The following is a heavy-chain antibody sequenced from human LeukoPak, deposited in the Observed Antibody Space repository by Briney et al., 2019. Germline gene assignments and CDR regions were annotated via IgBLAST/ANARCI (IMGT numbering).Heavy chain of an antibody. CDR3: AKDVRDYPYYFDY. Sequence: GGSLRLSCAASGFTFTIYAMSWVRQAPGKGLEWVSGISGTGGSTYYADSVKGRFTISRDNSENTLYLRMNSLRAEDTAVYYCAKDVRDYPYYFDYWGQGTLVTVSS. J-gene: IGHJ4*02. CDR2: ISGTGGST. D-gene: IGHD3-16*01. V-gene: IGHV3-23*01. CDR1: GFTFTIYA.